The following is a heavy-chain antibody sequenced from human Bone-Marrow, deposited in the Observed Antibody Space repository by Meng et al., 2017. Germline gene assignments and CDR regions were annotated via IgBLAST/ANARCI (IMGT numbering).Heavy chain of an antibody. V-gene: IGHV1-2*06. CDR1: GYTFTGYY. CDR3: ARDLYGASEYYYDSSGYTGGGAFDI. CDR2: INPNSGGT. Sequence: ASVKVSCKASGYTFTGYYMHWVRQAPGQGLEWMGRINPNSGGTNYAQKFQGRVTMTRDTSISTAYMELSRLRSDDTAVYYCARDLYGASEYYYDSSGYTGGGAFDIWGQGTMVTVSS. D-gene: IGHD3-22*01. J-gene: IGHJ3*02.